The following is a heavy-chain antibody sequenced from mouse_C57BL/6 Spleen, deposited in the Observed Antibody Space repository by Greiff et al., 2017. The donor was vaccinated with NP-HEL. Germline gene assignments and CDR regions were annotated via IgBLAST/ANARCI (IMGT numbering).Heavy chain of an antibody. D-gene: IGHD2-4*01. CDR3: ARDDDYDGYAMDY. Sequence: EVQLQQSGPELVKPGTSVKISCKASGYTFTDYYMNWVKQSHGKSLEWIGNLNPYNGGTTYNQKFKDKATLTVDRSSSTAYMDLRSLTSEDSAVYYCARDDDYDGYAMDYWGQGTSVTVSS. V-gene: IGHV1-26*01. CDR2: LNPYNGGT. CDR1: GYTFTDYY. J-gene: IGHJ4*01.